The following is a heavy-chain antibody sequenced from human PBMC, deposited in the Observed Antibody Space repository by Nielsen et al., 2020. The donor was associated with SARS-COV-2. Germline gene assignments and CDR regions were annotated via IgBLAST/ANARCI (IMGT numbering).Heavy chain of an antibody. CDR3: ARDSPPYYDILTGFYYYYGMDV. CDR1: GYTFTGYY. D-gene: IGHD3-9*01. CDR2: INPNSGGT. Sequence: ASVKVSCKASGYTFTGYYMHWVRQAPGQGLEWMGWINPNSGGTNYAQKFQGRVTMTRDTSISTAYMELSRLRSDDTAVYYRARDSPPYYDILTGFYYYYGMDVWGQGTTVTVSS. V-gene: IGHV1-2*02. J-gene: IGHJ6*02.